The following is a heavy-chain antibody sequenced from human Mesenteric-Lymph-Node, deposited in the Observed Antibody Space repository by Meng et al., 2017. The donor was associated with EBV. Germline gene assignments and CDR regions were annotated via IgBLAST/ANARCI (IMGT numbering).Heavy chain of an antibody. D-gene: IGHD3-16*01. CDR1: VGPNRNSNR. CDR3: ASGGVRDPSPPY. Sequence: EAGPGLGRPSGAPVLSWAASVGPNRNSNRWRWVRQAPGKGLEWIGKIYYTGSTNYNPSLKSRVSMSVDKSKNEFSLEVNSVTAADTAVYYCASGGVRDPSPPYWGQGALVTVSS. V-gene: IGHV4-4*02. CDR2: IYYTGST. J-gene: IGHJ1*01.